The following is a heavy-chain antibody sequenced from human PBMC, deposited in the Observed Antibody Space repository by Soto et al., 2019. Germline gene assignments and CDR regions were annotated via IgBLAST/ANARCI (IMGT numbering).Heavy chain of an antibody. CDR2: IIPIFGTA. V-gene: IGHV1-69*13. CDR3: AGYFTYYYDSSGLWYFDY. J-gene: IGHJ4*02. Sequence: GXSVNGSCEASGGTFSVYAISWVRQAPGQGLEWMGGIIPIFGTANYAQKFQGRVTITADESTSTAYMELSSLRSEDTAVYYCAGYFTYYYDSSGLWYFDYWGQGPLVTVSS. D-gene: IGHD3-22*01. CDR1: GGTFSVYA.